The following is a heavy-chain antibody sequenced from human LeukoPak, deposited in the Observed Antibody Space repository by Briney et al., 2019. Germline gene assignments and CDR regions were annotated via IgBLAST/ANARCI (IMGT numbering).Heavy chain of an antibody. CDR1: GGSISSYY. CDR2: IYYSGST. V-gene: IGHV4-59*08. D-gene: IGHD3-10*01. J-gene: IGHJ5*02. Sequence: SETLSLTCTVSGGSISSYYWSWIRQPPGNGLEWIGYIYYSGSTNYNPSLKSRVTISVDTSKNQFSLKLSSVTAADTAVYYCARGLWFGELFWFDPWGQGTLVTVSS. CDR3: ARGLWFGELFWFDP.